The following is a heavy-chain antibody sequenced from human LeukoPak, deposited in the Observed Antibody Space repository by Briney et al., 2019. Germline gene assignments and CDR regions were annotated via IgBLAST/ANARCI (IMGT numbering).Heavy chain of an antibody. V-gene: IGHV3-23*01. Sequence: GGSLRLSCAASGFTFSTYALSWVRQAPGKGLEWVSAISPGGDRTYCADSVKGRFAISRDNFKNTLYLQMHSLRAEDTAVYYCAKSVTADPWGQGTLVTVSS. D-gene: IGHD4-23*01. CDR1: GFTFSTYA. CDR3: AKSVTADP. CDR2: ISPGGDRT. J-gene: IGHJ5*02.